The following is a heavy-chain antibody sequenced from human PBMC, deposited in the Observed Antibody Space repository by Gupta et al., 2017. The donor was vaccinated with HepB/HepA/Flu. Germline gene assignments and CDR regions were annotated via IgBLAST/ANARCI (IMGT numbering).Heavy chain of an antibody. CDR3: ARGRGAADYFDS. J-gene: IGHJ4*02. CDR1: GFTFSTFS. V-gene: IGHV3-21*01. Sequence: EVQLVESGGGLVQPGGSLRLSCAASGFTFSTFSMNWVRQAPGKGLEWVSSIGSSSRYIYYGDSLKGRFTICRDNAKNSLYLQMNSRRPEDTAVYYGARGRGAADYFDSWGQGTLVTVSS. D-gene: IGHD3-10*01. CDR2: IGSSSRYI.